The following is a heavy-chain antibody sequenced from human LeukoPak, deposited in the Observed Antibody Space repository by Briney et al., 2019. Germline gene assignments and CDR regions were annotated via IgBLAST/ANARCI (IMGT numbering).Heavy chain of an antibody. CDR1: GGSFSGYY. CDR3: ARLGGGYCSSTSCYFDY. V-gene: IGHV4-34*01. J-gene: IGHJ4*02. D-gene: IGHD2-2*01. CDR2: INHSGST. Sequence: SETLSLTCAVYGGSFSGYYWIWIRQPPGKGLEWIGDINHSGSTNYNPSLKSRVTKSVDTSKNQFSLKLSSVTAADTAVYYCARLGGGYCSSTSCYFDYWGQGTLVTVSS.